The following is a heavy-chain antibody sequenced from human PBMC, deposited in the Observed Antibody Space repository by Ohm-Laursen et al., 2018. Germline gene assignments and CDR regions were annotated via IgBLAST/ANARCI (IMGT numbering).Heavy chain of an antibody. CDR3: ARGGSIVVVPRYYYYYYGMDV. CDR1: GGSFSGYY. Sequence: GTLSLTCAVYGGSFSGYYWSWIRQPPGKGLEWIGEINHSGSTNYNPSLKSRVTISVDTSKNQFSLKLSSVTAADTAVYYCARGGSIVVVPRYYYYYYGMDVWGQGTTVTVSS. CDR2: INHSGST. D-gene: IGHD2-2*01. V-gene: IGHV4-34*01. J-gene: IGHJ6*02.